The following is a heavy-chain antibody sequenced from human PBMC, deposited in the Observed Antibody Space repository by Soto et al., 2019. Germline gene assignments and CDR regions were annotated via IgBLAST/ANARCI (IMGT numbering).Heavy chain of an antibody. CDR3: ARQYSNAFDY. V-gene: IGHV4-59*08. D-gene: IGHD1-26*01. CDR2: IHFSGST. J-gene: IGHJ4*02. CDR1: GGSISSYY. Sequence: SETLSLTCTVSGGSISSYYWSWFRQAPGKGLEWIGYIHFSGSTKYNPSLNSRVTTSMDTSNNQFSLKVTSVTAADTAVYYCARQYSNAFDYWGQGTLVTVS.